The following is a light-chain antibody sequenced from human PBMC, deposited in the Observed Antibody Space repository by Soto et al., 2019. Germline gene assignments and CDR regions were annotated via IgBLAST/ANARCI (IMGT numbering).Light chain of an antibody. CDR3: SSYGGSNNLV. CDR1: SSDVGGYNY. V-gene: IGLV2-8*01. CDR2: DVS. J-gene: IGLJ2*01. Sequence: QSALTQPPSASGSPGQSVTISCSGTSSDVGGYNYVSWYQQHPGTAPKLMIYDVSKRPSGVPDRFSGSKSGKTSSLIGCGREAEDEADYFCSSYGGSNNLVFGGGTKLTVL.